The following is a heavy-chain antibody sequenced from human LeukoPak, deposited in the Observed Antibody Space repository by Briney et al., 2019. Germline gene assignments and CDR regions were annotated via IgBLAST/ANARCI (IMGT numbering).Heavy chain of an antibody. D-gene: IGHD1-26*01. CDR3: ASAKGGYPDV. Sequence: NASETLSLTCTVSGGSISSGDYYWSWIRQPPGKGLEWIGYIYYSGSTYYNPSLKSRVTISVDTSKNQFSLKLSSVTAADTAVYYCASAKGGYPDVWGQGTTVTVSS. CDR2: IYYSGST. CDR1: GGSISSGDYY. J-gene: IGHJ6*02. V-gene: IGHV4-30-4*02.